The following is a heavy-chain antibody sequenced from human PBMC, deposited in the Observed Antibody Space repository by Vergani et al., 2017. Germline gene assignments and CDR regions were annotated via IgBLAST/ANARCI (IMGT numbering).Heavy chain of an antibody. D-gene: IGHD3-10*01. CDR1: GFTFSNYG. Sequence: QVQLVESGGGVVQPGGSLRLSCGASGFTFSNYGMHWVRQAPGKGLEWVTFIRYDGSNKYYADSVKGRFTISRDNSDNTLYLQMNSLRAEDTAVYYCASLLTVDDLLWFGEEGAYWGQGTLVTVSS. CDR3: ASLLTVDDLLWFGEEGAY. V-gene: IGHV3-30*02. CDR2: IRYDGSNK. J-gene: IGHJ4*02.